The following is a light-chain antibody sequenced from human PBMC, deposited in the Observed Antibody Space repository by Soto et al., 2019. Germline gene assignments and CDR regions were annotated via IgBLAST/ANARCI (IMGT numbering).Light chain of an antibody. V-gene: IGLV2-11*01. CDR3: CSYTARDSDV. CDR1: SSDVGGYSY. Sequence: QSALTQPRSVSGSPGQSVTISCTGTSSDVGGYSYVSWYQQHPGKAPKLMIYDATQRPSGVPDRFSGSKSGNTASLTISGLQAEDEADYYCCSYTARDSDVFGTGTKVTVL. J-gene: IGLJ1*01. CDR2: DAT.